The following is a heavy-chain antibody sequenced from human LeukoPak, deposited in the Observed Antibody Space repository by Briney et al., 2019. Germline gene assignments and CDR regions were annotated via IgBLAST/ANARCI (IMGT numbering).Heavy chain of an antibody. CDR1: GFTFSSYA. J-gene: IGHJ4*02. D-gene: IGHD2-2*01. CDR2: ISYDGSNK. Sequence: GGSLRLSCAASGFTFSSYAMHWVRQAPGKGLEWVAVISYDGSNKYYADSVKGRFTISRDNSKNTLYLQMNSLRAEDTAVYYCARGGPPIVVVPAAMPAPASGRFDYWGQGTLVTVSS. V-gene: IGHV3-30*04. CDR3: ARGGPPIVVVPAAMPAPASGRFDY.